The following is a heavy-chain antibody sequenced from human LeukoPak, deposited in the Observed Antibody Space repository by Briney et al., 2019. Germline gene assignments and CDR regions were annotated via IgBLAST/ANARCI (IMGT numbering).Heavy chain of an antibody. J-gene: IGHJ4*02. V-gene: IGHV3-21*01. D-gene: IGHD1-26*01. CDR2: ISGRGDYM. CDR1: GFTPSSYT. Sequence: PGGSLRLSCAGSGFTPSSYTMNWVRQAPGKGLEWVTSISGRGDYMYYADSVKGRFTISRDNAKNSLFLQLNSLRADDTAVYYCARRSGSYDYRGQGTLVIVSS. CDR3: ARRSGSYDY.